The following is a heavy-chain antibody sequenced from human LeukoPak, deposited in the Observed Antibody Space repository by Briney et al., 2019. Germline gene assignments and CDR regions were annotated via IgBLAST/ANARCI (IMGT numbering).Heavy chain of an antibody. CDR2: IKQDGSEQ. CDR1: GFTFSHYY. J-gene: IGHJ4*02. V-gene: IGHV3-7*01. CDR3: ASRYSSGWYPDYFDY. Sequence: PGGSLRLSCAASGFTFSHYYMSWVRQAPGKGLEWVANIKQDGSEQFYLDSVKGRFTISRDNAKNSLYLQMNSLRAEDTAVYYCASRYSSGWYPDYFDYWGQGTLVTVSS. D-gene: IGHD6-19*01.